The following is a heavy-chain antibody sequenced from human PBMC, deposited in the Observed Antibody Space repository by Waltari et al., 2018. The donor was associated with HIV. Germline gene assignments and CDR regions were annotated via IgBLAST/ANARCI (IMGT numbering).Heavy chain of an antibody. J-gene: IGHJ2*01. CDR2: IYYSGRN. V-gene: IGHV4-61*01. CDR1: GGSVSSGSYY. D-gene: IGHD2-15*01. CDR3: AKVVAATDWYFDL. Sequence: QVQLQESGPGLVKPSETLSLTCTVSGGSVSSGSYYWSWIRQPPGKGLEWIGYIYYSGRNNNNPSLKSRVTISVDTSKNQFSLKLSSVTAADTAVYYCAKVVAATDWYFDLWGRGTLVTVSS.